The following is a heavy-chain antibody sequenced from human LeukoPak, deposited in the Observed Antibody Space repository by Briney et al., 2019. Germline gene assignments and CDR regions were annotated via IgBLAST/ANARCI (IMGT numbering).Heavy chain of an antibody. CDR2: INPNSGGT. CDR3: ARARCSSTSCYRGFHWFDP. D-gene: IGHD2-2*01. Sequence: GASVKVSCKASGYTFTGYYMHWVRQAPGQGLEWMGWINPNSGGTNYAQKFQGRVTMTRDTSISTAYMELSRLRSDDTAVYYCARARCSSTSCYRGFHWFDPWGQGTLVTVSS. CDR1: GYTFTGYY. J-gene: IGHJ5*02. V-gene: IGHV1-2*02.